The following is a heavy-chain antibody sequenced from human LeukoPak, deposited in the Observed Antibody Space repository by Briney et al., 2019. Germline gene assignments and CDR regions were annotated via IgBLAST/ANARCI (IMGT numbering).Heavy chain of an antibody. Sequence: GGSLRLSCAVSGFTFSNYWMRWVRQAPGKRLEWVANIKQDGTEKYYVDSMKGRFTISRDNARNSLYLQMNSLRAEDTAVYYCARHSYGYFDYWGQGTLVTVSS. CDR1: GFTFSNYW. J-gene: IGHJ4*02. CDR2: IKQDGTEK. CDR3: ARHSYGYFDY. V-gene: IGHV3-7*01. D-gene: IGHD3-10*01.